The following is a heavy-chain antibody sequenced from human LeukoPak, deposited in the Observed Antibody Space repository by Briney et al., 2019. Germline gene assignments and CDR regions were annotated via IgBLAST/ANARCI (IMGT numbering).Heavy chain of an antibody. V-gene: IGHV4-38-2*02. CDR3: ARVVTRLIAAAGTAYYYYYYYMDV. CDR2: IYHIGST. D-gene: IGHD6-13*01. Sequence: SETLSLTCTVSGYSISSGYYWGWIRRPPGKGLEWIGIIYHIGSTYYNPSLKSRVTISVDTSKNQFSLKLSSVPAADTAVYYCARVVTRLIAAAGTAYYYYYYYMDVWGKGTTVTVSS. J-gene: IGHJ6*03. CDR1: GYSISSGYY.